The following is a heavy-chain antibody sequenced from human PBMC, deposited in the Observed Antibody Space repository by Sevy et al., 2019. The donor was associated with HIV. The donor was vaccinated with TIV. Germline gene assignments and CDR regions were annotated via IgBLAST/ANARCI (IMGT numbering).Heavy chain of an antibody. CDR1: GFTFSSYW. Sequence: GGSLRLSCAASGFTFSSYWMSWVRQAPGKGLEWVANIKQDGSEKYYVDSVKGRFTISRDNAKNSLYLQMNSLRAEDTAVYYCASKIGMYGSGSWVSNYYYGMDVWGQGTTVTVSS. V-gene: IGHV3-7*01. D-gene: IGHD3-10*01. J-gene: IGHJ6*02. CDR2: IKQDGSEK. CDR3: ASKIGMYGSGSWVSNYYYGMDV.